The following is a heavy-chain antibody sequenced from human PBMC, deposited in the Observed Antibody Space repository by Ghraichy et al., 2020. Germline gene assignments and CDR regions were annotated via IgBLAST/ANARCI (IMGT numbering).Heavy chain of an antibody. V-gene: IGHV3-7*01. J-gene: IGHJ6*03. CDR3: ARESVAGGTYYYYYMDV. CDR1: GFSSRSYW. CDR2: IKVDGSEK. D-gene: IGHD6-19*01. Sequence: GESLRLSCEVSGFSSRSYWMSWVRQAPGKGLEWVAKIKVDGSEKYYVDSVKGRFTISRDNAKNSLFLQMNSLRADDTAVYYCARESVAGGTYYYYYMDVWGKGTTVTVSS.